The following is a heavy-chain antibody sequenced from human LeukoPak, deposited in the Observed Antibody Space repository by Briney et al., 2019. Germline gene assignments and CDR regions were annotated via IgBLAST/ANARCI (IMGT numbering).Heavy chain of an antibody. D-gene: IGHD2-2*01. J-gene: IGHJ4*02. CDR1: GFTFSSYA. Sequence: GRSLRLSCAASGFTFSSYAMHWVRQAPGMGLEWVAVISYDGSNKYYADSVKGRFTISRDNSKNTLYLQMNSLRAEDTAVYYCARDHHIVVVPAARFDYWGQGTLVTVSS. CDR3: ARDHHIVVVPAARFDY. V-gene: IGHV3-30-3*01. CDR2: ISYDGSNK.